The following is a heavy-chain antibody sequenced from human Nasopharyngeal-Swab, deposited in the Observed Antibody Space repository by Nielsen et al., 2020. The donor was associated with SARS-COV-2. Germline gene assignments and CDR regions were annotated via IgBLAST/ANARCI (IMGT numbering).Heavy chain of an antibody. CDR1: GGYISTYY. D-gene: IGHD5-12*01. V-gene: IGHV4-4*07. Sequence: SETLSLTWTVSGGYISTYYWTWIRQPAGKGLEWIGRISISGRTNYNPSLNSRLTMSVDTSKNQFSLKLSSVTAADTAVYYCARHRRGYSGFEGDDAFDIWGQGTMVTVSS. CDR2: ISISGRT. J-gene: IGHJ3*02. CDR3: ARHRRGYSGFEGDDAFDI.